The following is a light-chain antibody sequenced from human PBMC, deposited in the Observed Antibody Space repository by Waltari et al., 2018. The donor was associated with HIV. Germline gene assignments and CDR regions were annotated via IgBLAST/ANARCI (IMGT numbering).Light chain of an antibody. CDR3: QVWDSSSDHTRV. Sequence: SYVLTQPPSVSVAPGQTARITCGGTNIGSKRVHWYQQKPGQAPVLVVYDDSDRPSGIPERFSGSNSGNTATLTISRVEAGDEADYYCQVWDSSSDHTRVFGGGTKLTVL. CDR2: DDS. J-gene: IGLJ2*01. CDR1: NIGSKR. V-gene: IGLV3-21*02.